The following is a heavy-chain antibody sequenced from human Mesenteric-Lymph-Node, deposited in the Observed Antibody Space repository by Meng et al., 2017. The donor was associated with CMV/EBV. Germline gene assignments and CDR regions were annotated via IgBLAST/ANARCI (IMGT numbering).Heavy chain of an antibody. D-gene: IGHD3-3*01. J-gene: IGHJ6*02. CDR3: TTFKTNTIFGVVANYYGMDV. V-gene: IGHV3-15*01. Sequence: GGSLRLSCAASGFTFSNAWMSWVRQAPGKGLEWVGRIKSKTDGGTTDYAAPVKGRFTISRDDSKNTLYLQMNSLKTEDTAVYYCTTFKTNTIFGVVANYYGMDVWGQGTTVTVSS. CDR1: GFTFSNAW. CDR2: IKSKTDGGTT.